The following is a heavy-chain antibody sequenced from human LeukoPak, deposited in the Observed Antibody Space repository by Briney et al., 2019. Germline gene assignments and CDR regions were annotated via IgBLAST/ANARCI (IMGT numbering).Heavy chain of an antibody. V-gene: IGHV3-23*01. CDR1: GGSISSSSYY. CDR3: AKEYGDYGY. D-gene: IGHD4-17*01. CDR2: ISGSGGST. J-gene: IGHJ4*02. Sequence: PSETLSLTCTVSGGSISSSSYYWGWIRQAPGKGLEWVSAISGSGGSTYYADSVKGRFTISRDNSKNTLYLQMNSLRAEDTAVYYCAKEYGDYGYWGQGTLVTVSS.